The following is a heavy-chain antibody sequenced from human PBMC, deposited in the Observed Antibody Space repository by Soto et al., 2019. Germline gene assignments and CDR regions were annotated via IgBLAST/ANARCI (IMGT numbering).Heavy chain of an antibody. V-gene: IGHV2-70*11. CDR1: GFSLSTSGMC. D-gene: IGHD3-10*01. Sequence: SGPTLVNPTQTLTLTCTFSGFSLSTSGMCVSWIRQPPGKALEWLARIDWDDDKYYSTSLKTRLTISKDTSKNQVVLTMTNMDPVDTATYYCARATYYYGSGSYYLGPRPLYYYYMDVWGKGTTVTVSS. CDR3: ARATYYYGSGSYYLGPRPLYYYYMDV. CDR2: IDWDDDK. J-gene: IGHJ6*03.